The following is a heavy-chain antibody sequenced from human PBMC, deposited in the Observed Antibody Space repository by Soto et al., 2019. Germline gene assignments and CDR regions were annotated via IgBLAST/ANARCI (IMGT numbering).Heavy chain of an antibody. D-gene: IGHD5-12*01. J-gene: IGHJ4*02. V-gene: IGHV1-46*01. Sequence: ASVKVSCKASGYTFTSYYMHWVRQAPGQGLEWMGIINPSGGSTSYAQKFQGRVTMTRDTSTSTVYMELSSPRSEDTAVYYCARNSPIGSTFSGYDAFDYWGQGTLVTVSS. CDR2: INPSGGST. CDR1: GYTFTSYY. CDR3: ARNSPIGSTFSGYDAFDY.